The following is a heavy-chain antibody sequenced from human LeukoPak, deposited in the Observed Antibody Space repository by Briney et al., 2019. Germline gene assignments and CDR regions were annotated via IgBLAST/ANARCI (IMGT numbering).Heavy chain of an antibody. CDR3: AKGPLEDLLWFGELGGDYFDY. J-gene: IGHJ4*02. D-gene: IGHD3-10*01. CDR1: GFTFSSYA. V-gene: IGHV3-23*01. Sequence: GGSLRLSCAASGFTFSSYAMSWVRQAPGKGLEWVSTLSGSGDSTYYADSVRGRFTISRDNSKNTLYLQMNSLRAEDTAVYYCAKGPLEDLLWFGELGGDYFDYWGQGTLVTVSS. CDR2: LSGSGDST.